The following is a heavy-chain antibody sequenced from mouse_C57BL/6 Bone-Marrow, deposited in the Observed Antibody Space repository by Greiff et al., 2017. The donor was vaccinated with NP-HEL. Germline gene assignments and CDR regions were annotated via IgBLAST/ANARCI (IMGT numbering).Heavy chain of an antibody. CDR3: ARSFTTVVYFDY. V-gene: IGHV1-59*01. D-gene: IGHD1-1*01. CDR2: IDPSDSYT. J-gene: IGHJ2*01. CDR1: GYTFTSYW. Sequence: QVQLKQSGAELVRPGTSVKLSCKASGYTFTSYWMHWVKQRPGQGLEWIGVIDPSDSYTNYNQKFKGKATLTVDTSSSTAYMQLSSLTSEDSAVYYCARSFTTVVYFDYWGQGTTLTVSS.